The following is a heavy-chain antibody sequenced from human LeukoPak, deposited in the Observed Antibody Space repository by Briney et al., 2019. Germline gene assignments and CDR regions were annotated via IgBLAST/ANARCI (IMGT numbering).Heavy chain of an antibody. CDR3: ARLTMVRGVRDYNWFDP. J-gene: IGHJ5*02. CDR2: IYYSGST. Sequence: SQTLSLTCTVSGGSISSGDYYWSWIRQPPGKGLEWIGNIYYSGSTYYNPSLKSRVTISVDTSKNQFSLRPSSVTAADTAVYCCARLTMVRGVRDYNWFDPWGQGTLVTVSS. D-gene: IGHD3-10*01. CDR1: GGSISSGDYY. V-gene: IGHV4-30-4*01.